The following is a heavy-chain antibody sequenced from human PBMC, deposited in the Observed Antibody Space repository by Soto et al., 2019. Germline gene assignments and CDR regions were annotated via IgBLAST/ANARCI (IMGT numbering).Heavy chain of an antibody. CDR3: AKAAPPSYSNYDQDYYYMDV. D-gene: IGHD4-4*01. V-gene: IGHV3-9*01. J-gene: IGHJ6*03. CDR1: GFTFDDYA. Sequence: GGSLRLSCAASGFTFDDYAMHWVRQAPGKGLEWVSGISWNSGSIGYADSVKGRFTISRDNAKNSLYLQMNSLRAEDTALYYCAKAAPPSYSNYDQDYYYMDVWGKGTTVTVSS. CDR2: ISWNSGSI.